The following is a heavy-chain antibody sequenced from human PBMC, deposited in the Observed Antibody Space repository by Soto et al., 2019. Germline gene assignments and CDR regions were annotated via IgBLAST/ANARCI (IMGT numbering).Heavy chain of an antibody. D-gene: IGHD3-3*01. CDR1: GFTFSSYA. J-gene: IGHJ4*02. CDR3: ARVVNERTEIFGVVIAFFGY. V-gene: IGHV3-23*01. CDR2: ISGSGGST. Sequence: PGGSLRLSCAASGFTFSSYAMSWVRQAPGKGLEWVSAISGSGGSTYYADSVKGRFTISRDNSKNTLYLQMNSLRAEDTAVYYCARVVNERTEIFGVVIAFFGYWGQGTLVTVSS.